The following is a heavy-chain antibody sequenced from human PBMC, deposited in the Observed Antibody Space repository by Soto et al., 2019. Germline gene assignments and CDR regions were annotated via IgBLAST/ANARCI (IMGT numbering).Heavy chain of an antibody. CDR2: IKRKIDGETT. J-gene: IGHJ6*01. D-gene: IGHD3-10*01. CDR3: VTGRGGGMAV. V-gene: IGHV3-15*01. Sequence: EVQLVESGGGMVMPGGSLRLSCAASGFTFSDAWMTWIRQAPGKGLQCVGRIKRKIDGETTDYAAPVKGRFTISRDDSKNTLYLQMNSRKVEDTAVYYWVTGRGGGMAVWGQGTTVTVSS. CDR1: GFTFSDAW.